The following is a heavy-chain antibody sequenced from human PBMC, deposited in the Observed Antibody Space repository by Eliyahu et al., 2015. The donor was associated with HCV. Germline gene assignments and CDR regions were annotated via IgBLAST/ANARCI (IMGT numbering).Heavy chain of an antibody. J-gene: IGHJ4*02. CDR3: AKGAREYCSSTSCYMGDY. CDR2: ISKSGGST. D-gene: IGHD2-2*02. V-gene: IGHV3-23*01. CDR1: GFNFRXYA. Sequence: EVQLLESGGGSVQPGGSLRLSCAASGFNFRXYAMTWVRQAPGKGLEWVSGISKSGGSTYYADSVKGRFTISRDNSKNTLYLQMSSLRAEDTALYYCAKGAREYCSSTSCYMGDYWGQGTLVTVSS.